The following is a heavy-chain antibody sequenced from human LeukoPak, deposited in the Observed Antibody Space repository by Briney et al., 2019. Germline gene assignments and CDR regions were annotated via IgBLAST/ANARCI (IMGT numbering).Heavy chain of an antibody. CDR2: ISGSGGYT. V-gene: IGHV3-23*01. J-gene: IGHJ6*03. Sequence: GGSLRLSCAASGFTFSSYAMSWVRQAPGKGLEWVSVISGSGGYTYYADSVKGRFTISRDNFKNTLYLQMNSLRAEDTAIYYCAKRYCGGTSCSTSYYYMDVWGKGTTVTVSS. D-gene: IGHD2-2*01. CDR3: AKRYCGGTSCSTSYYYMDV. CDR1: GFTFSSYA.